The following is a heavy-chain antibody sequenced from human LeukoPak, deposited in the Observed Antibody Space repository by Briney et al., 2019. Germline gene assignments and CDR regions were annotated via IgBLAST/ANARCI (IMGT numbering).Heavy chain of an antibody. J-gene: IGHJ3*02. CDR1: GGSISSYY. Sequence: SETLSLTCTVSGGSISSYYWSWIRQPPGKGLEWIGYIYYSGSTNYNPSLKSRVTISADTSKNQFSLKLSSVTAADTAVYYCAREPAYSSGWYGDDAFDIWGQGTMVTVSS. CDR3: AREPAYSSGWYGDDAFDI. D-gene: IGHD6-19*01. CDR2: IYYSGST. V-gene: IGHV4-59*01.